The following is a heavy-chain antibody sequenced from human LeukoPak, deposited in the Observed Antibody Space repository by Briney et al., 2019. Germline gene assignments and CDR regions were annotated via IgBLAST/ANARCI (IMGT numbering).Heavy chain of an antibody. Sequence: SETPSLTCSVSGVSISSSNSYWGWIRQPPGTGLEWIGSIYYTGNTYYNASLKSRVTISIDTSKNQFSLKLTSVTAADTAVYYCAKQTGSGLFILPGGQGTLVTVSS. CDR3: AKQTGSGLFILP. V-gene: IGHV4-39*01. J-gene: IGHJ4*02. CDR2: IYYTGNT. D-gene: IGHD3/OR15-3a*01. CDR1: GVSISSSNSY.